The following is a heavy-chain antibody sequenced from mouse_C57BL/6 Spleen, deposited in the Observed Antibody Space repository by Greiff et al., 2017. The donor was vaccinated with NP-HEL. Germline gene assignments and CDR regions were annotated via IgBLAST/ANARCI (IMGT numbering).Heavy chain of an antibody. V-gene: IGHV1-26*01. J-gene: IGHJ2*01. Sequence: EVQLQQSGPELVKPGASVKISCKASGYTFTYYYMNWVKQSHGKSLEWIGDINPNNGGTSYNQKFKGKATLTVDKSSSTAYMELRSLTSEDSAVYYCARGITTVVAEDYWGQGTTLTVSS. D-gene: IGHD1-1*01. CDR3: ARGITTVVAEDY. CDR1: GYTFTYYY. CDR2: INPNNGGT.